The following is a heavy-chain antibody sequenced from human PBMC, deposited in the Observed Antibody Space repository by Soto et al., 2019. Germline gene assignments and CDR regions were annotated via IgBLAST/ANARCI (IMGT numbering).Heavy chain of an antibody. D-gene: IGHD6-6*01. Sequence: PGGSLRLSCAASGFTFSSYSMNWVRQAPGKGLDWVSYISSSSSTIYYADSVKGRFTISRDNAKNSLYLQMNSLRDEDTAVYYCARPEYSSSSYGMDVWGQGTTVTVS. CDR1: GFTFSSYS. CDR2: ISSSSSTI. J-gene: IGHJ6*02. CDR3: ARPEYSSSSYGMDV. V-gene: IGHV3-48*02.